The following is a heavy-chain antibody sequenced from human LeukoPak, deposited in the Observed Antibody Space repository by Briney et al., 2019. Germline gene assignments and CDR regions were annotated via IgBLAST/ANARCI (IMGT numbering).Heavy chain of an antibody. Sequence: PSETLSLTCTVSGGSIRSYYWNWIRQPPGKELEWIGYIYYSGTTNYNPSLKSRVTISLDTSKNQFSLKLNSVTAADTALYYCASAIAIPAWAFDLWGQGTVVTVSS. J-gene: IGHJ3*01. CDR2: IYYSGTT. V-gene: IGHV4-59*01. CDR3: ASAIAIPAWAFDL. CDR1: GGSIRSYY. D-gene: IGHD6-13*01.